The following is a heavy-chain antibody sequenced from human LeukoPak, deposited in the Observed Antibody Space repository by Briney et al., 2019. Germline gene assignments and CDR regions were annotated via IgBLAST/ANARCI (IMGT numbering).Heavy chain of an antibody. CDR1: GFTFSSYE. V-gene: IGHV3-48*03. Sequence: GGSLRLSCAASGFTFSSYEMNWVRQAPGKGLEWVSYISSSGSTIYYADSVKGRFTISRDNAKNSLYLQMNSLRAEDTAVYYCARGGSYTYYFDYWGQGTLVTVSS. J-gene: IGHJ4*02. CDR3: ARGGSYTYYFDY. D-gene: IGHD1-26*01. CDR2: ISSSGSTI.